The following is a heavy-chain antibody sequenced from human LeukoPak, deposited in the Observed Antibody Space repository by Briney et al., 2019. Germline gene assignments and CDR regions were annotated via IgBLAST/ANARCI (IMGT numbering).Heavy chain of an antibody. CDR3: TSLRHFDWLLVD. Sequence: GGSLRPSCTASGFTFGDYVMSWVRQAPGKGLEWVGFIRGKAYGGTTEYAASVKGRFTISRDDSKNIAYLQMNSLKTEDTAVYYCTSLRHFDWLLVDWGQGTLVTVSS. J-gene: IGHJ4*02. CDR1: GFTFGDYV. D-gene: IGHD3-9*01. CDR2: IRGKAYGGTT. V-gene: IGHV3-49*04.